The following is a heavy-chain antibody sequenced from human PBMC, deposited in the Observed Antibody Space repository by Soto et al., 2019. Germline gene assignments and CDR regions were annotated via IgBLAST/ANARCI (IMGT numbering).Heavy chain of an antibody. CDR3: VRDSRTGCSSINCYMH. D-gene: IGHD2-15*01. CDR2: IWHTGRP. V-gene: IGHV4-4*02. CDR1: GDSLTNNHW. J-gene: IGHJ4*02. Sequence: QLQLRESGPGLVQPSGTLSLTCDVSGDSLTNNHWWSWVRQAPGKGLEWIGEIWHTGRPNYNPSLKSRVAISIDKSKNQFSLKLSSVTAAGTAVYYCVRDSRTGCSSINCYMHWGQGTLVTVSS.